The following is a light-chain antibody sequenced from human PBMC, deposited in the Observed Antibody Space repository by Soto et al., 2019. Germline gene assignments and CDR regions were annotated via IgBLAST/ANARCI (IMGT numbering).Light chain of an antibody. Sequence: QSVLTQPASVSGSPGQSITISCTGTSSDVGGYNFVSWYQQHPGKAPKLMIYDVSNRPSGVSDRFSGSKSGNTASLNTSGLQAEDEADYYCSSYTSSTTDVFGTGTKVTVL. J-gene: IGLJ1*01. CDR2: DVS. CDR3: SSYTSSTTDV. V-gene: IGLV2-14*03. CDR1: SSDVGGYNF.